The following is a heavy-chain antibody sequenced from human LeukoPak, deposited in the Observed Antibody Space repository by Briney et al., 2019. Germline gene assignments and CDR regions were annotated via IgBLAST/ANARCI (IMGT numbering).Heavy chain of an antibody. J-gene: IGHJ4*02. V-gene: IGHV3-7*01. CDR3: VVY. CDR1: GFAFSTSW. Sequence: GGSLRLSCAASGFAFSTSWMNWVRQAPGKGLEWVANINQDGSEKYYVDSVKGRFSISRDNAKNSLYLQMNSLRAEDTAVYCGVVYWGQGILITVSS. D-gene: IGHD1-26*01. CDR2: INQDGSEK.